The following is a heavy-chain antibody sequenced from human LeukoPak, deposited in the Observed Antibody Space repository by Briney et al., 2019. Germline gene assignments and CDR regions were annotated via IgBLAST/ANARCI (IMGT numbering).Heavy chain of an antibody. D-gene: IGHD5-12*01. CDR1: GFSFNNFA. Sequence: GRSLRLSCTASGFSFNNFAMSWVRQAPGKGLEWVSIIIASSGSTFYADSVKGRFTISRDNSKNTLYLQMNSPSVEGTAVYFCAKGGYDFVEVAYFDFWGQGALVTVSS. V-gene: IGHV3-23*01. CDR3: AKGGYDFVEVAYFDF. CDR2: IIASSGST. J-gene: IGHJ4*02.